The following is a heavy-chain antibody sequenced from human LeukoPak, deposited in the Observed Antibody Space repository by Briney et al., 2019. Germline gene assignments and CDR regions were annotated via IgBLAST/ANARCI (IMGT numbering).Heavy chain of an antibody. J-gene: IGHJ5*02. CDR3: AKGHRYSSGWYWSHWFDP. D-gene: IGHD6-19*01. Sequence: SSETLSLTCAVYGGSFSDYYWTWIRQPPGKGLEWIGEINHSGSTNYNPSLKSRVTISVDTSKKQFFLRLSSVTAVDTAVYYCAKGHRYSSGWYWSHWFDPWGQGTLVTVFS. CDR1: GGSFSDYY. CDR2: INHSGST. V-gene: IGHV4-34*01.